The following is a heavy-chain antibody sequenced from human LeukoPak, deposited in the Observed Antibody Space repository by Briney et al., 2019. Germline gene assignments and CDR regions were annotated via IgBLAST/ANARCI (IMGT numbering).Heavy chain of an antibody. CDR1: GFTFNADT. Sequence: GGSLRLSCAASGFTFNADTMTWVRQAPGKGLEWLSSIDSSSGSKFYADSVRGRFIISRDNAKKSLYLQMNSLRADDSAEYYCVRGDRRDFWGQGTLVIVSS. V-gene: IGHV3-21*01. J-gene: IGHJ4*02. CDR2: IDSSSGSK. D-gene: IGHD2-21*02. CDR3: VRGDRRDF.